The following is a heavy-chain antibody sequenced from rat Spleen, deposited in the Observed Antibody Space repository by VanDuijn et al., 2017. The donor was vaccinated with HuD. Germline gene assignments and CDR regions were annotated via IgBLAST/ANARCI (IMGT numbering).Heavy chain of an antibody. CDR2: ISYDGSST. CDR3: TRHMTGTYDY. J-gene: IGHJ2*01. Sequence: EVQLVESDGGLVQPGRSLKRACAASGFTFTDYNMAWGRQPPTKGLEWVATISYDGSSTYYRDSVKGRFTISRDNAKSTLYLQMDSLRSEDTATYYCTRHMTGTYDYWGQGVMVTVSS. CDR1: GFTFTDYN. V-gene: IGHV5-29*01. D-gene: IGHD1-7*01.